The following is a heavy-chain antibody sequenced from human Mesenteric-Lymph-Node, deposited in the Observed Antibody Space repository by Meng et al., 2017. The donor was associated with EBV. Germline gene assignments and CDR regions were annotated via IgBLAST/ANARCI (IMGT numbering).Heavy chain of an antibody. J-gene: IGHJ4*02. Sequence: QRQVQESGPGLVNPSETLSLTCTVSGGSISSSSYYWGWIRQPPGKGLEWIGSIYYSGSTYYNPSLKSRVTISVDTSKNQFSLKLSSVTAADTAVYYCARPDSSSWIHFDYWGQGTLVTVSS. CDR2: IYYSGST. CDR3: ARPDSSSWIHFDY. V-gene: IGHV4-39*01. D-gene: IGHD6-13*01. CDR1: GGSISSSSYY.